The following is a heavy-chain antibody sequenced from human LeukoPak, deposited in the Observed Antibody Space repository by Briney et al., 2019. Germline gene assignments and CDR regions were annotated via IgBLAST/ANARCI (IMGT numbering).Heavy chain of an antibody. V-gene: IGHV4-59*01. CDR3: ARGPFGLGVIGGAIYY. CDR2: IYYSGST. CDR1: GGSISSYY. Sequence: SETLSLTCTVAGGSISSYYWSWIRQPPGKGLEWIGYIYYSGSTNYNPSLKSRVTISVDTSKNQFSLKLSSVTAADTAVYYCARGPFGLGVIGGAIYYWVQGTLVTVSS. D-gene: IGHD3-10*01. J-gene: IGHJ4*02.